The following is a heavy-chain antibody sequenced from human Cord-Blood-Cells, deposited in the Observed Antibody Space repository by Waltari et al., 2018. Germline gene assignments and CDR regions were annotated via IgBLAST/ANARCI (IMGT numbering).Heavy chain of an antibody. D-gene: IGHD3-22*01. Sequence: QMQLVQSGPEVKKPGTSVKVSCKASGFTFTSSAVQWVRQARGQRLEWIGWIVVGSGNTNYAKKFQERVTITRDMSTSTAYMELSSLRSEDTAVYYCAAEFYYDSSGYLPPYFDYWGQGTLVTVSS. CDR1: GFTFTSSA. V-gene: IGHV1-58*01. CDR2: IVVGSGNT. J-gene: IGHJ4*02. CDR3: AAEFYYDSSGYLPPYFDY.